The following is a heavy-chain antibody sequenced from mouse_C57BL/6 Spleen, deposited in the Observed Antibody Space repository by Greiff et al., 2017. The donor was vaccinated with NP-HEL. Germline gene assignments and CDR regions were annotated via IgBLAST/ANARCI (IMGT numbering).Heavy chain of an antibody. J-gene: IGHJ4*01. D-gene: IGHD1-1*01. Sequence: QVHVKQSGAELARPGASVKMSCKASGYTFTSYTMHWVKQRPGQGLEWIGYINPSSGYTKYNQKFKDKATLTADKSSSTAYMQLSSLTSEDSAVYYCARSPYYYGSPYYAMDYWGQGTSVTVSS. CDR3: ARSPYYYGSPYYAMDY. CDR1: GYTFTSYT. V-gene: IGHV1-4*01. CDR2: INPSSGYT.